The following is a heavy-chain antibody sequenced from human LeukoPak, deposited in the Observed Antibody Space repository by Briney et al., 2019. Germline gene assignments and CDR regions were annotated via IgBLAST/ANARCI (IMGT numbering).Heavy chain of an antibody. CDR3: ARGIVGALDY. CDR2: IYSGGNT. Sequence: GGSLRLSCAASGFPVSSNYMSWVRQAPGEGLEWVSIIYSGGNTYYADSVKGRFTISRDNSKSTLYLQMNSLRAEDTALYYCARGIVGALDYWGQGTLVTVSS. CDR1: GFPVSSNY. J-gene: IGHJ4*02. V-gene: IGHV3-53*01. D-gene: IGHD1-26*01.